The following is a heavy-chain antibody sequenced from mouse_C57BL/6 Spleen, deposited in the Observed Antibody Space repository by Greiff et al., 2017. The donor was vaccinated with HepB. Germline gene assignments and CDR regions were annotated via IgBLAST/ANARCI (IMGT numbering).Heavy chain of an antibody. J-gene: IGHJ3*01. V-gene: IGHV1-50*01. CDR3: ARDAPFAY. CDR1: GYTFTSYW. CDR2: IDPSDSYT. Sequence: VQLQQSGAELVKPGASVKLSCKASGYTFTSYWMQWVKQRPGQGLEWIGEIDPSDSYTNYNQKFKGKATLTVDTSSSTAYMQLSSLTSEDSAVYYCARDAPFAYWGQGTLVTVSA.